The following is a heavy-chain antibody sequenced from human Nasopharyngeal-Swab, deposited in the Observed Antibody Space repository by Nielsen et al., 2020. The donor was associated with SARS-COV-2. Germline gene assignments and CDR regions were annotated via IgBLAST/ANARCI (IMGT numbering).Heavy chain of an antibody. D-gene: IGHD4-17*01. CDR3: AKGGVSVYGDSYYFDF. Sequence: GESLKISCAASGFTFSTFGMTWVRQAPGKGLEWVSRISGSGNYADYADSVKGRFTVSRDNSKNTLYLQMNSLRAEDTAVYYCAKGGVSVYGDSYYFDFWGQGSLVTVSS. CDR2: ISGSGNYA. J-gene: IGHJ4*02. CDR1: GFTFSTFG. V-gene: IGHV3-23*01.